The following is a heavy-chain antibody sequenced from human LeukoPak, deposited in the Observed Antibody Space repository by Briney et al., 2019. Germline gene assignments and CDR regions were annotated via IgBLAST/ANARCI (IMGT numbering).Heavy chain of an antibody. D-gene: IGHD5-12*01. CDR1: GYTFTGYY. J-gene: IGHJ4*02. V-gene: IGHV1-2*02. CDR3: ARYLNSYDYFDY. Sequence: ASVKVSCKASGYTFTGYYMHWVRQAPGQGLEWMGWINPNSGGTNYAQKFQGRVTMTRDTSISTAYMELSRLRSDDTAVYYCARYLNSYDYFDYWGQGTLVTVSS. CDR2: INPNSGGT.